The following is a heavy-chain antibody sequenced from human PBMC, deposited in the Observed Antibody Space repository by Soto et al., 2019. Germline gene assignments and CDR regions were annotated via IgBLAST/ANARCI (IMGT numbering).Heavy chain of an antibody. CDR1: GFTFSNAW. J-gene: IGHJ4*02. D-gene: IGHD7-27*01. Sequence: GGSLSLSCAASGFTFSNAWMTWVRQAPGKGLEWVGRITTKADAGTTDYAAPVKGRFTISRDDSKNTLYLQMNSLKTEDTAVYYCTSTLGYWGQGTLVTVSS. V-gene: IGHV3-15*01. CDR2: ITTKADAGTT. CDR3: TSTLGY.